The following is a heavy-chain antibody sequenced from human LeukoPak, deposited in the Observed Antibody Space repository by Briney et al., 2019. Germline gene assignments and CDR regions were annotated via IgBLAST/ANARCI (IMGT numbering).Heavy chain of an antibody. V-gene: IGHV1-18*01. J-gene: IGHJ4*02. CDR3: AAGFGDGYNRPFDY. Sequence: ASVKVSCKASGYTFTSYGISWVRQAPGQGLEWMGWISAYNGNTNYAQKFQERVTITRDMSTSTAYMELSSLRSEDTAVYYCAAGFGDGYNRPFDYWGQGTLVTVSS. CDR2: ISAYNGNT. D-gene: IGHD5-24*01. CDR1: GYTFTSYG.